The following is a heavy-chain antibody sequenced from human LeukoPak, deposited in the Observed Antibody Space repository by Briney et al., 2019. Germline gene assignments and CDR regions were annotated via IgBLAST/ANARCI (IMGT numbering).Heavy chain of an antibody. Sequence: PGGSQRLSCAAPGFTFSSYGMHWVRQAPGKGLEWVAVISYDGSNKYYADSVKGRFTISRDNSKNTLYLQMNSLRAEDTAVYYCAKDTYDSSGYSSYYFDYWGQGTLVTVSS. V-gene: IGHV3-30*18. J-gene: IGHJ4*02. CDR1: GFTFSSYG. D-gene: IGHD3-22*01. CDR3: AKDTYDSSGYSSYYFDY. CDR2: ISYDGSNK.